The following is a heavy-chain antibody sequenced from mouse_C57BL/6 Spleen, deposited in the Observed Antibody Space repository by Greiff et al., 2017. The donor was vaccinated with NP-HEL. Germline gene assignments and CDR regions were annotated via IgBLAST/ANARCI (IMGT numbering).Heavy chain of an antibody. V-gene: IGHV2-3*01. CDR2: IWGDGST. D-gene: IGHD4-1*01. CDR3: AKGGSGPVYYAMDY. Sequence: VMLVESGPGLVAPSQSLSITCTVSGFSLTSYGVSWVRQPPGTGLEWLGVIWGDGSTNYHSALISRLSISKDNSKSQVFLKLNSLQTDDTATYYCAKGGSGPVYYAMDYWGQGTSVTVSS. J-gene: IGHJ4*01. CDR1: GFSLTSYG.